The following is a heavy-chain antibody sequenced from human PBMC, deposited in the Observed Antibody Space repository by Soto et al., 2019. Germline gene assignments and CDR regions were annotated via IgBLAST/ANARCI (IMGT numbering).Heavy chain of an antibody. Sequence: QVQLVESGGGVVQPGRSLRLSCAASGFTFSSYGMHWVRQAPGKGLEWVAVISYDGSNKYYADSVKGRFTISRDNSKNPLYLQMNSLRAEDTAVYYCAKDLRTGTQRRTYGMDVWGQGTTVTVSS. J-gene: IGHJ6*02. CDR3: AKDLRTGTQRRTYGMDV. D-gene: IGHD1-1*01. CDR1: GFTFSSYG. V-gene: IGHV3-30*18. CDR2: ISYDGSNK.